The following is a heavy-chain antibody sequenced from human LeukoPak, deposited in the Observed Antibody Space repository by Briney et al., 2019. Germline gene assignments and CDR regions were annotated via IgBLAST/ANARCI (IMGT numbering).Heavy chain of an antibody. CDR2: INHSGST. Sequence: PSETLSLTCAVYGGSFSGYYWSWIRQPPGKGLEWIGEINHSGSTNYNPSLESRVTISVDTSKNQFSLKLSSVTAADTAVYYCARAGSGFDYWGQGTLVTVSS. CDR1: GGSFSGYY. D-gene: IGHD2-15*01. J-gene: IGHJ4*02. CDR3: ARAGSGFDY. V-gene: IGHV4-34*01.